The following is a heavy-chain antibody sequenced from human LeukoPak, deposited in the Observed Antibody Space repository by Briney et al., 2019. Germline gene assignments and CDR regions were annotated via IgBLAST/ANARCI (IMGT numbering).Heavy chain of an antibody. CDR2: IYHSGST. CDR1: GYSISSGYY. V-gene: IGHV4-38-2*01. D-gene: IGHD6-19*01. CDR3: ARRGSGWSFEY. Sequence: SETLSLTCAVSGYSISSGYYWGWIRQPPGKGLEWIGGIYHSGSTFYSPSLKSRVTISVDTSKNQFSLKLSSVTAADTAVYYCARRGSGWSFEYWGQGTLVTVSS. J-gene: IGHJ4*02.